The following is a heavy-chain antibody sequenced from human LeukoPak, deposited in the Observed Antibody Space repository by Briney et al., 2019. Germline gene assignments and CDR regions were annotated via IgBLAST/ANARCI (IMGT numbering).Heavy chain of an antibody. D-gene: IGHD6-13*01. CDR2: VYSGGNT. CDR1: GFTVGSNY. Sequence: GGSLRLSCAASGFTVGSNYMCWVRQAPGKGLEWVSVVYSGGNTYYADSVKGRFTISRDDSKNTLFLQMNSLRAEDTAVYYCAREPLVAAAAGRDYWGQGTLVTVSS. CDR3: AREPLVAAAAGRDY. J-gene: IGHJ4*02. V-gene: IGHV3-53*01.